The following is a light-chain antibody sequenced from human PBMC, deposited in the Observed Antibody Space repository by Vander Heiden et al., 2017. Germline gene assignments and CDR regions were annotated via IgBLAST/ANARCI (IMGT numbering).Light chain of an antibody. CDR2: AAS. Sequence: DIQLTQSPSFLSASVGDRVTITCRASQGISSYLAWYQQKPGKAPELLIYAASTLQSGVPSRFSGSGSGTEFTLTIRDLQPEDVATYYCQRFYNYVWTFGQGTKVEIK. CDR1: QGISSY. CDR3: QRFYNYVWT. V-gene: IGKV1-9*01. J-gene: IGKJ1*01.